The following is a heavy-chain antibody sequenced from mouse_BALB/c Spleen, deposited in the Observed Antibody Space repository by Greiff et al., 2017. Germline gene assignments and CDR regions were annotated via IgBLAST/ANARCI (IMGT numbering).Heavy chain of an antibody. J-gene: IGHJ4*01. D-gene: IGHD4-1*01. V-gene: IGHV14-3*02. Sequence: EVKLQESGAELVKPGASVKLSCTASGFNIKDTYMHWVKQRPEQGLEWIGRIDPANGNTKYDPKFQGKATITADTSSNTAYLQLSSLTSEDTAVYYCARSGLGLFMDYWGQGTSVTVSS. CDR1: GFNIKDTY. CDR2: IDPANGNT. CDR3: ARSGLGLFMDY.